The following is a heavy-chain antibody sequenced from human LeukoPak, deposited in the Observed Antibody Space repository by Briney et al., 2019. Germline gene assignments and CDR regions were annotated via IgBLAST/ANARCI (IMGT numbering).Heavy chain of an antibody. Sequence: SETLSLTCTVSGGSISSSSYYWGWIRQPPGKRLEWIGSIYYSGSTYYNPSLKSRVTISVDTSKNQFSLKLSSVTAADTAVYYCAHLWFGELLFWFDPWGQGTLVTVSS. CDR3: AHLWFGELLFWFDP. J-gene: IGHJ5*02. CDR1: GGSISSSSYY. CDR2: IYYSGST. V-gene: IGHV4-39*01. D-gene: IGHD3-10*01.